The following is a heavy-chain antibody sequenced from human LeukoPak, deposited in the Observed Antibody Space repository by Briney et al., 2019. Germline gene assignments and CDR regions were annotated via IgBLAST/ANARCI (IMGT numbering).Heavy chain of an antibody. D-gene: IGHD3-9*01. Sequence: GDSVKVSCKASGYTFTSYGISWVRQAPGQGLEWMGWISAYNGNTNYAQKLQGRVTMTTDTSTSTAYMELRSLRSDDTAVYYCARVVDYDILTGPCDYWGQGTLVTVSS. V-gene: IGHV1-18*01. CDR3: ARVVDYDILTGPCDY. J-gene: IGHJ4*02. CDR2: ISAYNGNT. CDR1: GYTFTSYG.